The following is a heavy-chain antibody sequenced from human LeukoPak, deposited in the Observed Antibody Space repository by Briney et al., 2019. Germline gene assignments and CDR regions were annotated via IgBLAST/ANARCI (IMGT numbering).Heavy chain of an antibody. CDR2: IAYDASNE. CDR1: GFTFSSHA. CDR3: VGGVGPRQMNY. D-gene: IGHD1-26*01. V-gene: IGHV3-30-3*01. Sequence: GGSLRLSCVASGFTFSSHAMHWVRQAPGKGLEWVAVIAYDASNEYYADSVKGRFTISRDNSKNTLYLQMNSLRTEDTAMYYCVGGVGPRQMNYWGQGTLVTVSS. J-gene: IGHJ4*02.